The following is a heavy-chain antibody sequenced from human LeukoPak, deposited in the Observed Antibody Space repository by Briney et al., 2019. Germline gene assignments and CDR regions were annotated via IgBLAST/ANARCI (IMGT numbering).Heavy chain of an antibody. D-gene: IGHD3-10*01. J-gene: IGHJ5*02. CDR1: GFTFSSYG. CDR2: ISYDGSKK. V-gene: IGHV3-30*18. Sequence: GSLRLSCAASGFTFSSYGMHWVRQAPGKGLEWVAIISYDGSKKYYGDSVKGRFTISRDNSKNTLYLQMNSLRAEDTAVYYCAKAYYGSGSPLDWFDPWGQGTRVTVSS. CDR3: AKAYYGSGSPLDWFDP.